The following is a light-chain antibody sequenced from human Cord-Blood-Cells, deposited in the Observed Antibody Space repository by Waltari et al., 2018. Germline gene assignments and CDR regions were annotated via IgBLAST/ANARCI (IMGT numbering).Light chain of an antibody. CDR1: QRVSSY. CDR2: DAS. CDR3: QQRSNWPPLT. V-gene: IGKV3-11*01. Sequence: EIVLTQSPATMTLSPGESATLSCRASQRVSSYLAWYQQKHGQAPRLLIYDASNRPTVIPSRFSGSGSGTDFTLTISSLEPEDFAVYYCQQRSNWPPLTFGGGTKVEIK. J-gene: IGKJ4*01.